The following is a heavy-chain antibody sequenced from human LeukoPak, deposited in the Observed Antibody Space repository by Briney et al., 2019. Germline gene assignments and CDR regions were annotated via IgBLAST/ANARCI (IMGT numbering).Heavy chain of an antibody. Sequence: GGTLRLSCAASGFTFSSYGMSWVRQAPGKGLEWVSAISGSGGSTYCADSVKGRFTISRDNSKNTLYLQMNSLRAEDTAVYYCAKDGGTYPYFLDVWGKGTTVIVSS. J-gene: IGHJ6*03. CDR1: GFTFSSYG. V-gene: IGHV3-23*01. CDR3: AKDGGTYPYFLDV. CDR2: ISGSGGST. D-gene: IGHD1-26*01.